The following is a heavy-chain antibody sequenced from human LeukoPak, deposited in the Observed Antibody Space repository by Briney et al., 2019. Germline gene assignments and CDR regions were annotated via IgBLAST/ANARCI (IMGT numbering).Heavy chain of an antibody. J-gene: IGHJ4*02. CDR2: VSGSGGST. D-gene: IGHD1-26*01. CDR3: AKDLIVGALDY. V-gene: IGHV3-23*01. CDR1: GFTFSSSA. Sequence: TGGSLRLSCAASGFTFSSSAMSWVRQAPGKGLEWVSSVSGSGGSTYYADSVKGRFTISRDNSKNMLFLQMNSLRAEDTAVYYCAKDLIVGALDYWGQGTLVTVSS.